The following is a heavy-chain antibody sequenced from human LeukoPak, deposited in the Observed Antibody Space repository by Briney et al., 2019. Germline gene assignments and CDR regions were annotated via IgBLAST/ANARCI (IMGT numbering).Heavy chain of an antibody. CDR2: VYYSGST. J-gene: IGHJ5*02. Sequence: NPSETLSLTCTVSGGSISSGTYYWGWIRQPPGKGLQWIGSVYYSGSTYYNPSLQSRVTISVDTSKNHFSLKLSSVTAADTAVYYCARDSPDCGSTTCYKDWFDPWGQGTLVTVSS. CDR3: ARDSPDCGSTTCYKDWFDP. V-gene: IGHV4-39*07. D-gene: IGHD2-2*02. CDR1: GGSISSGTYY.